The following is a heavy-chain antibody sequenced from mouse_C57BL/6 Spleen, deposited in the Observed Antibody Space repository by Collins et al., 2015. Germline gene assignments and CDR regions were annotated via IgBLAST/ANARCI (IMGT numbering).Heavy chain of an antibody. Sequence: QVQLQQSGAELMKPGASVKLSCKATGYTFTGYWIEWVKQRPGHGLEWIGEILPGSGSTNYNQKFKGKSTLTVDKSSSTAYMQLSSLTSEDSAVYYCARQTALYYFDYWGQGTTLTVSS. D-gene: IGHD3-2*01. CDR1: GYTFTGYW. V-gene: IGHV1-9*01. CDR3: ARQTALYYFDY. J-gene: IGHJ2*01. CDR2: ILPGSGST.